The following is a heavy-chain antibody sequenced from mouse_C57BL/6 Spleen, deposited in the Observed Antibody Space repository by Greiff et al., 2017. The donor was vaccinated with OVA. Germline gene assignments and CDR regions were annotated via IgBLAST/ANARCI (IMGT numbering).Heavy chain of an antibody. V-gene: IGHV1-18*01. CDR1: GYTFTDYN. CDR3: ARRDYYYGSSYFDY. CDR2: INPNNGGT. D-gene: IGHD1-1*01. Sequence: VHVKQSGPELVKPGASVKIPCKASGYTFTDYNMDWVKQSHGKSLEWIGDINPNNGGTIYNQKFKGKATLTVDKSSSTAYMELRSLTSEDTAVYYCARRDYYYGSSYFDYWGQGTTPTVSS. J-gene: IGHJ2*01.